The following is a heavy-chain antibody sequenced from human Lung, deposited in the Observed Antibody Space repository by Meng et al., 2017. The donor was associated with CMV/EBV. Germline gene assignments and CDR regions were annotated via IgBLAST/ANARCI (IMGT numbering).Heavy chain of an antibody. CDR2: ISSSGSTI. CDR1: GFTFSSYE. D-gene: IGHD2-2*01. J-gene: IGHJ3*02. V-gene: IGHV3-48*03. CDR3: ARYCSSTSCPLGYDAFDI. Sequence: GESXKISCAASGFTFSSYEMNWVRQAPGKGLEWVPYISSSGSTIYYADSVKGRFTISRYNAKNSQYQQMNSLRAEDTAVYYCARYCSSTSCPLGYDAFDIWGQGTXVTV.